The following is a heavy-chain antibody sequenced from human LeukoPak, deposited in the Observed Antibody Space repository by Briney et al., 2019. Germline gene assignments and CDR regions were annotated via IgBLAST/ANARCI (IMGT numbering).Heavy chain of an antibody. D-gene: IGHD3-22*01. V-gene: IGHV1-18*01. CDR3: ARDPPRGGYYDSSGYSLLDY. CDR1: GYTFTSYG. Sequence: GASVKVSCKASGYTFTSYGISWVRQAPGQGLEWMGWISAYNGNTNYAQKLQGRVTMTTDTSTSTAYVELRSLRSDDTAVYYCARDPPRGGYYDSSGYSLLDYWGQGTLVTVSS. J-gene: IGHJ4*02. CDR2: ISAYNGNT.